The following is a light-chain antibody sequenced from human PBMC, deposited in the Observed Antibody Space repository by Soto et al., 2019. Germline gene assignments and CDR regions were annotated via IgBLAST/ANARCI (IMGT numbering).Light chain of an antibody. Sequence: DIQMTQSPSSLSASVGDRVTITCRASQRIDTYVNWYQQKPGKAPNLLISAASNLQSAVPSRFSGSGSGTDLTLTINSLQPEDFASYYCQQSYRVPYTFGQGTKLEIK. V-gene: IGKV1-39*01. CDR1: QRIDTY. CDR3: QQSYRVPYT. J-gene: IGKJ2*01. CDR2: AAS.